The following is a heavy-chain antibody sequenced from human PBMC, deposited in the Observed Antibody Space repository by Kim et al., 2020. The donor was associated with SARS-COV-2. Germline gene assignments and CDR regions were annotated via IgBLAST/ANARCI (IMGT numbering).Heavy chain of an antibody. V-gene: IGHV1-2*02. D-gene: IGHD3-3*01. Sequence: ASVKVSCKASGYTFTGYYMHWVRQAPGQWLEWMGWINPNSGGTNYAQKFQGRVTMTRDTSISTAYMELSRLRSDDTAVYYCARGGFGVVILSWFDPWGQGTLVTVSS. CDR3: ARGGFGVVILSWFDP. CDR2: INPNSGGT. J-gene: IGHJ5*02. CDR1: GYTFTGYY.